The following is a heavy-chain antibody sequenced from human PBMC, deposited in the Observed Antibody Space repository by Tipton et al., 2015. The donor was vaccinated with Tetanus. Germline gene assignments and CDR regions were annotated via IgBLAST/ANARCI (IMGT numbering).Heavy chain of an antibody. Sequence: QMQLVQSGAEVKKPGASVKVSCKASGYTFTHYGVNWVRQAPGRGLEWLGWISPFNDNINYAEKFQGRLTMTTDRSTSTVSMALRGLRSDDTAVYYCARGRGLGPHEFFEHWGQGTLVIVSS. CDR1: GYTFTHYG. CDR2: ISPFNDNI. J-gene: IGHJ5*02. D-gene: IGHD3-10*01. CDR3: ARGRGLGPHEFFEH. V-gene: IGHV1-18*01.